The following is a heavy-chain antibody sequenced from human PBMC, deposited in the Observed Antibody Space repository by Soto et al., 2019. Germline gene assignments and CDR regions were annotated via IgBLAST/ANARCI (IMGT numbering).Heavy chain of an antibody. Sequence: GESLKISCKGSGYNFAGYWIAWVHQMPGKGLELMGIIYPSDSDTRYRPSFQGQVTISADKSISSANLQWSSLRASDTAMYYCARGGVSTRTFDYWGQGTQVTVSS. CDR3: ARGGVSTRTFDY. V-gene: IGHV5-51*07. J-gene: IGHJ4*02. CDR2: IYPSDSDT. D-gene: IGHD3-3*01. CDR1: GYNFAGYW.